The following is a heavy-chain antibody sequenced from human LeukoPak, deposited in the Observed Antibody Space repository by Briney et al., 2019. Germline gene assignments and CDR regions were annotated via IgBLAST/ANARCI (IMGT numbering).Heavy chain of an antibody. CDR2: IYYSGST. D-gene: IGHD3-22*01. Sequence: SETLSLTCTVSGGSISSSSYYWGWIRQPPGKGLEWIGGIYYSGSTYYNPSLKSRVAISVDTSKNQFSLKLISVTAADTAVYYCARHSPWYYYDSSGYWFDPWGQGTLVTVSS. V-gene: IGHV4-39*01. CDR3: ARHSPWYYYDSSGYWFDP. CDR1: GGSISSSSYY. J-gene: IGHJ5*02.